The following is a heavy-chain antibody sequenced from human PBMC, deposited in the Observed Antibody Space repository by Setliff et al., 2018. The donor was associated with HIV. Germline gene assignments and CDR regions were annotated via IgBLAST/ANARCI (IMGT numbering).Heavy chain of an antibody. D-gene: IGHD1-26*01. CDR2: IHSSGST. V-gene: IGHV4-4*08. CDR1: GGSISSYY. J-gene: IGHJ4*02. Sequence: SETLSLTCTVSGGSISSYYWSWIRQPPGKGLEWIGNIHSSGSTNYNPSLKSRVTLSVDTSNNQFSLKLSSVTAADTAVYYCARHLRWELPYYFDYWGQGTLVTVSS. CDR3: ARHLRWELPYYFDY.